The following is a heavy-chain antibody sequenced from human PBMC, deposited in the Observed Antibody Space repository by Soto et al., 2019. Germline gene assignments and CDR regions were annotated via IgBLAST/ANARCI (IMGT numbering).Heavy chain of an antibody. CDR2: ISGSGGST. V-gene: IGHV3-23*01. J-gene: IGHJ4*02. Sequence: GGSLRLSCAASGFTFSSYAMSWVRQAPGKGLEWVSAISGSGGSTYYADSVKGRFTISRDNSKNTLYLQMNSLRAEDTAVYYCAKAGRITMIVVVRDFDYWGQGTRVSVSS. CDR1: GFTFSSYA. CDR3: AKAGRITMIVVVRDFDY. D-gene: IGHD3-22*01.